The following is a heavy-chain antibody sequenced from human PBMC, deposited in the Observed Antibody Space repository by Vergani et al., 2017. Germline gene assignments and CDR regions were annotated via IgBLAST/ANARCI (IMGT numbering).Heavy chain of an antibody. V-gene: IGHV4-39*01. J-gene: IGHJ6*02. CDR1: GGSISSSSYY. CDR3: ARHLEGDYGDYAYYGMDV. Sequence: QLQLQESGPGLVKPSETLSLTCTVSGGSISSSSYYWGWIRQPPGKGLEWIESIYYSGSTYYNPSLKSRVTISVDTSKNQFSLKLSSVTAADTAVYYCARHLEGDYGDYAYYGMDVWGQGTTVTVSS. CDR2: IYYSGST. D-gene: IGHD4-17*01.